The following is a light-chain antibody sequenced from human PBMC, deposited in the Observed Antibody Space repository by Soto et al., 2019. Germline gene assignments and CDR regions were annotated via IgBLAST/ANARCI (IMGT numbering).Light chain of an antibody. Sequence: ALTQPASVSGSPGQSITISCTGTSSDVGGYNYVSWYQQHPGKAPKLMIYDVSNRPSGVSNRFSGSKSGNTASLTISGLQAEDEADYYCSSYTTSGSLVFGGGTKVTVL. CDR1: SSDVGGYNY. V-gene: IGLV2-14*01. J-gene: IGLJ2*01. CDR3: SSYTTSGSLV. CDR2: DVS.